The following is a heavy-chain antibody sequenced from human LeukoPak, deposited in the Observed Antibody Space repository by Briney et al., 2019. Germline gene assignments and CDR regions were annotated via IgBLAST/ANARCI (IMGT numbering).Heavy chain of an antibody. CDR1: GGSFSGYY. CDR3: ARHPGITMVRGVHAFDY. CDR2: INHSGST. J-gene: IGHJ4*02. V-gene: IGHV4-34*01. D-gene: IGHD3-10*01. Sequence: SETLSLTCAVYGGSFSGYYWSWIRQPPGKGLEWIGEINHSGSTNYNPSLKSRVTISVDTSKNQFSLKLSSVTAADTAVYYCARHPGITMVRGVHAFDYWGQGTLVTVSS.